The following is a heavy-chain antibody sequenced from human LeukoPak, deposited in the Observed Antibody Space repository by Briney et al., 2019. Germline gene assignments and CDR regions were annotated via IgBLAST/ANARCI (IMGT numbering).Heavy chain of an antibody. J-gene: IGHJ6*03. Sequence: PGGSLRLSCAASGFTFSSYWMHWVRHTPGKGPVWVSRINGDGSSTNYADYVKGRFTIHRDNAQHTLYLQMNSLRAEDTAVYYNERELYYYYMGVWGKGTTVTVSS. CDR3: ERELYYYYMGV. V-gene: IGHV3-74*01. CDR1: GFTFSSYW. CDR2: INGDGSST.